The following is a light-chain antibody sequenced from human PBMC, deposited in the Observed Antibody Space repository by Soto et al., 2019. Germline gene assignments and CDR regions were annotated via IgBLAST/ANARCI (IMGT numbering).Light chain of an antibody. Sequence: DIVMTQSPDSLAVSLGERATINCRSSQSLLYSLNNKNYLAWYQQKPGQPPKLLFYWASTREPGVPDRFSGSGSGKDFTLTISSLQAEDVAVYYCQQYHSTPLAFGGGNKVQIK. CDR3: QQYHSTPLA. CDR1: QSLLYSLNNKNY. J-gene: IGKJ4*01. CDR2: WAS. V-gene: IGKV4-1*01.